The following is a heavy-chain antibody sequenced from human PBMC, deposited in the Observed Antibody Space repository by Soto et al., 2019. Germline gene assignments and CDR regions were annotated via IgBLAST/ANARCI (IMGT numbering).Heavy chain of an antibody. CDR1: GFTVSSSY. J-gene: IGHJ4*02. D-gene: IGHD6-13*01. V-gene: IGHV3-53*02. CDR2: IFGGGAT. Sequence: EVQLVETGGGLIRPGGSLRLSCAASGFTVSSSYMSWVRQAPGKGLEWVSVIFGGGATYYADSVKGRFTISRDNSKNTLYLQMNSLRAEDTAVYYCARDLPGYGSSWPREWGQGALVTVSS. CDR3: ARDLPGYGSSWPRE.